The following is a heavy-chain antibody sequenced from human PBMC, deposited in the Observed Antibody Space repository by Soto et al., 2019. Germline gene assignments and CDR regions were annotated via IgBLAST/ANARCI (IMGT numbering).Heavy chain of an antibody. Sequence: SVKVSCKASGGTFSSYSISWVLQAPGQGLEWMGGIIPIFGTANYAQKFQGRVTITADESTSTAYMELSSLRSEDTAVYYCARGYASSAEGHFDYWGQGTLVTVSS. J-gene: IGHJ4*02. CDR3: ARGYASSAEGHFDY. V-gene: IGHV1-69*13. CDR2: IIPIFGTA. CDR1: GGTFSSYS. D-gene: IGHD3-22*01.